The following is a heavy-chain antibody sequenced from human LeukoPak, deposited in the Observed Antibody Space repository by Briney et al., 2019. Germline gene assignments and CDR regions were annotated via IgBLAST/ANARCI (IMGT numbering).Heavy chain of an antibody. CDR3: ARGEDDILTGYLYYFDY. D-gene: IGHD3-9*01. J-gene: IGHJ4*02. CDR1: GYTFTGYY. Sequence: GASVKVSRKASGYTFTGYYMHWVRQAPGQGLEGMGWINPNSGGTNYAQKFQGRVTMTRDTSISTAYMELSRLRSDDTAVYYCARGEDDILTGYLYYFDYWGQGTLVTVSS. CDR2: INPNSGGT. V-gene: IGHV1-2*02.